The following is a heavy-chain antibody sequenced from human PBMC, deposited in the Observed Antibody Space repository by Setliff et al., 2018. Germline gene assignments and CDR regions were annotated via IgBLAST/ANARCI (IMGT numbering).Heavy chain of an antibody. CDR2: IDPDGIGK. V-gene: IGHV3-7*01. J-gene: IGHJ4*02. CDR1: EFTFNKYW. CDR3: STARRGYQYGSGSLFDD. D-gene: IGHD3-10*01. Sequence: PGGSLRLSCAASEFTFNKYWMTWVRQAPGKGLEWVANIDPDGIGKYYIDSVRGRFTISRDNAQNSLYLHMNSLRADDTAVYYCSTARRGYQYGSGSLFDDWGQGTLVTVSS.